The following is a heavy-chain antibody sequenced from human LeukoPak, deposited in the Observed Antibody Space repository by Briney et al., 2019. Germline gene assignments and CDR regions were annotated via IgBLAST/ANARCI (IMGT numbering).Heavy chain of an antibody. D-gene: IGHD2-8*02. V-gene: IGHV3-30*03. Sequence: GRSLRLSCAASGFTFTNYGMHWVRQAPGKGLEWVAVISYDGSDKYSVDSVKGRFTISRDNSKNTLYLQMNSLRPEDTAIYYCARDRGYCTGTTCSSYFYYGMDVWGQGTTVTVSS. CDR2: ISYDGSDK. CDR3: ARDRGYCTGTTCSSYFYYGMDV. CDR1: GFTFTNYG. J-gene: IGHJ6*02.